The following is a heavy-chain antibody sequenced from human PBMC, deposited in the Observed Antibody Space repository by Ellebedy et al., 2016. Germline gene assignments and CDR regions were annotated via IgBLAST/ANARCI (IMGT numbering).Heavy chain of an antibody. D-gene: IGHD2-21*01. CDR2: ITSGSHII. V-gene: IGHV3-48*02. J-gene: IGHJ4*02. CDR3: ARDRRGGELDY. Sequence: GGSLRLSCAASGFTLSSHSMNWVRQAPGKGLEWVSYITSGSHIIYYTDSVKGRFTISRDNAKNSLYLQMNSLTDEDTAIYYCARDRRGGELDYWGQGTLVTVSS. CDR1: GFTLSSHS.